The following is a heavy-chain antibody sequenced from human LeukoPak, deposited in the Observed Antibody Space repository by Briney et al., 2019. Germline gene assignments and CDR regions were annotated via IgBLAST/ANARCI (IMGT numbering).Heavy chain of an antibody. V-gene: IGHV1-8*03. CDR3: ARGSVAGLLNWFDP. D-gene: IGHD6-19*01. CDR1: GYTFTSYD. J-gene: IGHJ5*02. Sequence: ASVKVSCKASGYTFTSYDINWVRQAPGQGLEWMGWVNPNSGNTGYAQKFQGRVTITRNTSISTAYMELSSLKSEDTAVYYCARGSVAGLLNWFDPWGQGTLVTVSS. CDR2: VNPNSGNT.